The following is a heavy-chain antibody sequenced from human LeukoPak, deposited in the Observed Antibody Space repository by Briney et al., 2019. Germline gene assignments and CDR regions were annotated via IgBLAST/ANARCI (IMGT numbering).Heavy chain of an antibody. J-gene: IGHJ4*02. D-gene: IGHD5-18*01. CDR3: ARGFGDTAMVDFDY. V-gene: IGHV4-38-2*02. CDR2: IYHSGST. Sequence: PSETLSLTCTVSGYSISSGYYWGWTRQPPGKGLEWIGSIYHSGSTYYNPSLKSRVTISVDTPKNQLSLKLSSVTAADTAVYYCARGFGDTAMVDFDYWGQGTLVTVSS. CDR1: GYSISSGYY.